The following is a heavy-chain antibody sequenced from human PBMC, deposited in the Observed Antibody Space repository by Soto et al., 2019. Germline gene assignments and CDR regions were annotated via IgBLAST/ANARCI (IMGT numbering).Heavy chain of an antibody. CDR1: GFSFSNYA. J-gene: IGHJ3*02. V-gene: IGHV3-21*01. CDR2: ISSSSTYI. D-gene: IGHD3-10*01. CDR3: ARGYRGVPSQYEVNDAFDI. Sequence: ESGGGLVKPGGSLRLSCAASGFSFSNYAMNWVRQAPGEGLEWVSSISSSSTYIYYADSIQGRFTISRDNARNSLSLQLSSLRVEDTAVYYCARGYRGVPSQYEVNDAFDIWGQGTVVTVSS.